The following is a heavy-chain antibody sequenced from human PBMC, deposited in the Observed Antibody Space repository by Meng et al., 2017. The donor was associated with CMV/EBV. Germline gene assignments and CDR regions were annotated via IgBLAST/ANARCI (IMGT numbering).Heavy chain of an antibody. CDR2: INHSGST. CDR1: GGSFSGYY. Sequence: SETLSLTCAVYGGSFSGYYWSWIRQPPGKGLEWIGEINHSGSTNYNPSLKSRVTISVDTSKNQFSLKLSSVTAADTAVYYCARGLGYSYGGWFDPWAREPWSPSPQ. CDR3: ARGLGYSYGGWFDP. J-gene: IGHJ5*02. D-gene: IGHD5-18*01. V-gene: IGHV4-34*01.